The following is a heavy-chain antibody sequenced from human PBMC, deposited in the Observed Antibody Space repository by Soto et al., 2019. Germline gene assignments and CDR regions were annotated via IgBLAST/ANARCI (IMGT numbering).Heavy chain of an antibody. Sequence: GGSLRLSCAASGFTFSSYAMSWVRQAPGKGLEWVSAISGSGGSTYYADSVKGRFTISRDNSKNTLYLQMNSLRAEDTAVYYCAKELWAAAAGRPGWFDPWGQGTLVTVSS. CDR3: AKELWAAAAGRPGWFDP. J-gene: IGHJ5*02. CDR2: ISGSGGST. CDR1: GFTFSSYA. V-gene: IGHV3-23*01. D-gene: IGHD6-13*01.